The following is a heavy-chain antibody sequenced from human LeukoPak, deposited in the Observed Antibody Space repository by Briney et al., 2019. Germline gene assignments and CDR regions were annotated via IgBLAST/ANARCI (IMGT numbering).Heavy chain of an antibody. CDR2: IYYSGST. Sequence: SETLSLTCTVSGGSISSGDYYWSWIRQPPGKGLEWIGYIYYSGSTYYNPSLKSRVTISVDTSKNQFYLKLSSVTDADTAVYYCARVGIYYGSGSYAYYMDVWGKGTTVTVSS. V-gene: IGHV4-30-4*08. J-gene: IGHJ6*03. D-gene: IGHD3-10*01. CDR3: ARVGIYYGSGSYAYYMDV. CDR1: GGSISSGDYY.